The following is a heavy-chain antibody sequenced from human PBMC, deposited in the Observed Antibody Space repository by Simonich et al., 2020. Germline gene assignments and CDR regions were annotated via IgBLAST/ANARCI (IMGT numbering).Heavy chain of an antibody. CDR3: ARTYSGSYYYFDY. V-gene: IGHV1-8*03. CDR2: KNPNSGNT. J-gene: IGHJ4*02. D-gene: IGHD1-26*01. Sequence: QVQLVQSGAEVKKPGASVKVSCKASGYTFTSYDINWVRQATGQGQERIGRKNPNSGNTGSAQKFQGRVTITRNTSISTAYMELSSLRSEDTAVYYCARTYSGSYYYFDYWGQGTLVTVSS. CDR1: GYTFTSYD.